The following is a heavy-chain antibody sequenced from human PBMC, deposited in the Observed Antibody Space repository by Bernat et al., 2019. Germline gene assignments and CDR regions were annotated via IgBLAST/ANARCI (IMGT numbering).Heavy chain of an antibody. CDR3: ARDFVEGGYHLD. CDR1: GFTFSSYA. V-gene: IGHV3-30-3*01. D-gene: IGHD3-3*01. Sequence: QVQLVESGGGVVQPGRSLRLSCAASGFTFSSYAMHWVRQAPGKGLEWVAVISYDGSNKYYADTVKGRFTSSRDNSKNTLYLQMNSLRAEDTAVYYCARDFVEGGYHLDWGQGTLVTVSS. CDR2: ISYDGSNK. J-gene: IGHJ4*02.